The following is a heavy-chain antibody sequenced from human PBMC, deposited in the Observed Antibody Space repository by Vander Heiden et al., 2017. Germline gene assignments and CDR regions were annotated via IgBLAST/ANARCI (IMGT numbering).Heavy chain of an antibody. J-gene: IGHJ3*02. CDR3: ARGRDYYDSSGYDAFDI. CDR2: INPNSGGT. V-gene: IGHV1-2*02. D-gene: IGHD3-22*01. CDR1: GYTFTGYY. Sequence: QVQLVQPGAEVKKPGASVKVSCKASGYTFTGYYMHWVRQAPGQVLEWMGWINPNSGGTNYAQKFQGRVTMTRDTSISTAYMELSRLRSDDTAVYYCARGRDYYDSSGYDAFDIWGQGTMVTVSS.